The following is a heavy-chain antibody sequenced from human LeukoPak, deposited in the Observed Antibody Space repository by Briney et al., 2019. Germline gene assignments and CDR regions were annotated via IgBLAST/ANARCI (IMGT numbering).Heavy chain of an antibody. CDR1: GFTFSSYS. J-gene: IGHJ4*02. CDR3: ARGWESSGYYYSFDY. CDR2: ISSSSSYI. D-gene: IGHD3-22*01. Sequence: GGSLRLSCAASGFTFSSYSMNWVRQAPGKGLEWVSSISSSSSYIYYADSVKGRFTISRDKAKNSLYLQMNSLRAEDTAVYYCARGWESSGYYYSFDYWGQGTLVTVSS. V-gene: IGHV3-21*01.